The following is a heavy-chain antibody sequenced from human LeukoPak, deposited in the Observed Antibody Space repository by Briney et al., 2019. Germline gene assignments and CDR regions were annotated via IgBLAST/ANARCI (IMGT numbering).Heavy chain of an antibody. CDR3: TRLLLESDWVFDY. Sequence: PGGSLRLSCAASGLTFSSHWMHWVRQAPGKGLVWVSRITNDGSSTTYADSVKGRFTISRDNAKNMLYLQVNSLRAEDTAVYYCTRLLLESDWVFDYWGQGTLVTVSS. CDR1: GLTFSSHW. CDR2: ITNDGSST. V-gene: IGHV3-74*01. J-gene: IGHJ4*02. D-gene: IGHD3/OR15-3a*01.